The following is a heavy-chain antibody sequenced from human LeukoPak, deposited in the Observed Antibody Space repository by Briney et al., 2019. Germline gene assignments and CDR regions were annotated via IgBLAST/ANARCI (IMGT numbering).Heavy chain of an antibody. J-gene: IGHJ4*02. CDR2: ISAYNGYT. CDR1: GYTFTRYG. D-gene: IGHD3-22*01. Sequence: ASVKVSCKASGYTFTRYGISWVRQAPGQGLEWMGWISAYNGYTKYAQKFQGRVTMTRDTSTSTAYMELRSLRSDDTAVYFCARDGHRMYYYESSDYRFDSWGQGTLVTVSS. V-gene: IGHV1-18*01. CDR3: ARDGHRMYYYESSDYRFDS.